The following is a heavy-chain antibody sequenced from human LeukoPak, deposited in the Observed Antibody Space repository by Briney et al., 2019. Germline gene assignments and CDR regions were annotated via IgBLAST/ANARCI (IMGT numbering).Heavy chain of an antibody. CDR3: ATTLNSSSLLEYFQH. CDR1: GYTFTGYY. Sequence: ASVKVSCKASGYTFTGYYMHWVRQAPGQGLEWMGWINPNSGGTNYAQKFQGWVTMTRDTSISTAYMELSRLRSDDTAVYYCATTLNSSSLLEYFQHWGQGTLVTVSS. V-gene: IGHV1-2*04. D-gene: IGHD6-13*01. CDR2: INPNSGGT. J-gene: IGHJ1*01.